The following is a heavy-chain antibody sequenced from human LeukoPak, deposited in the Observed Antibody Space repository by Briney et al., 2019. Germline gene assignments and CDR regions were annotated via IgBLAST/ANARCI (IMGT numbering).Heavy chain of an antibody. CDR1: GGSISSSSYY. CDR3: ARHRRYSSGWFDYFDY. V-gene: IGHV4-39*01. CDR2: IYYSGST. Sequence: PSETLSLTCTVSGGSISSSSYYWGWIRQPPGKGLEWIGGIYYSGSTYYNPSLKSRVTISVDTSKNQFSLKLSSVTAADTAVYYCARHRRYSSGWFDYFDYWGQGTLVTVSS. J-gene: IGHJ4*02. D-gene: IGHD6-19*01.